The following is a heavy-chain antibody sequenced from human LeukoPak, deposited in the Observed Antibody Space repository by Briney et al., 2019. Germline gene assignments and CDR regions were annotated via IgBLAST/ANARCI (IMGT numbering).Heavy chain of an antibody. D-gene: IGHD3-22*01. CDR2: IYYRGST. J-gene: IGHJ4*02. CDR1: GGSISSSSYY. CDR3: ARTLYYYNSSGYYPPYFDY. Sequence: SETLSLTCTVSGGSISSSSYYWGWIRQPPGKGLEWIGSIYYRGSTYYNPSLKSRVNLSVDTSKNHFSLRLSSVTAADTAVYYCARTLYYYNSSGYYPPYFDYWGQGTLVTVSS. V-gene: IGHV4-39*02.